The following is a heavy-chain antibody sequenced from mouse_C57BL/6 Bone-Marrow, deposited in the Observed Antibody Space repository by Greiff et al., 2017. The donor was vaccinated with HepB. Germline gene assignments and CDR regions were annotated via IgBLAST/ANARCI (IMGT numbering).Heavy chain of an antibody. CDR1: GYTFTSYG. CDR3: ARRSPGSYWYFDV. Sequence: QVQLQQSGAELARPGASVKLSCKASGYTFTSYGISWVKQRTGQGLEWIGEIYPRSGNTYYNEKFKGKATLTADKSSSTAYMELRSLTSEDSAVYFCARRSPGSYWYFDVWGTGTTVTVSS. CDR2: IYPRSGNT. J-gene: IGHJ1*03. D-gene: IGHD4-1*01. V-gene: IGHV1-81*01.